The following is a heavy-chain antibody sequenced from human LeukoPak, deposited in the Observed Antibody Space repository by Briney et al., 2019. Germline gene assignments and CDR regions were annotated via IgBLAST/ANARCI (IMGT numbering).Heavy chain of an antibody. CDR2: INTNSGGT. Sequence: EASVTVSCKASGYTFAGYYMHWVRPAPGQGVEWMGWINTNSGGTKYAQKFQGRVTMTSETYLKKAYMALSKLRSNGPAVYSLLSTQSGDYWGQGALVTVSS. D-gene: IGHD1-1*01. V-gene: IGHV1-2*02. CDR3: LSTQSGDY. J-gene: IGHJ4*02. CDR1: GYTFAGYY.